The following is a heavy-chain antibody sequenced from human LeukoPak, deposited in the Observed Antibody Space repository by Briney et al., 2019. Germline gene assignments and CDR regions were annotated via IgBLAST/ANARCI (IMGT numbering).Heavy chain of an antibody. CDR2: INHSGST. J-gene: IGHJ1*01. D-gene: IGHD3-22*01. Sequence: SETLSLTCAVYGGSFSGYYWSWIRQPPGEGLEWIGEINHSGSTNYNPSLKSRVTISVDTSKNQFSLKLSSVTAADTAVYYCARTHDEYYYDSSGYQHWGQGTLVTVSS. CDR3: ARTHDEYYYDSSGYQH. CDR1: GGSFSGYY. V-gene: IGHV4-34*01.